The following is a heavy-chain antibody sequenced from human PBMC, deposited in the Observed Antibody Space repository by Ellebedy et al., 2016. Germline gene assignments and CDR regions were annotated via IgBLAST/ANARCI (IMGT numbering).Heavy chain of an antibody. Sequence: GGSLRLSCAASGFTFSSYWVHWVRQAPGKGLEWVGRSKNRGNNYATEYAASVKGRFTISRDESENSLSLQMNSLKTDDSAVYYCVYTSSNYWGQGTLVTVSS. V-gene: IGHV3-72*01. CDR3: VYTSSNY. D-gene: IGHD2/OR15-2a*01. CDR1: GFTFSSYW. J-gene: IGHJ4*02. CDR2: SKNRGNNYAT.